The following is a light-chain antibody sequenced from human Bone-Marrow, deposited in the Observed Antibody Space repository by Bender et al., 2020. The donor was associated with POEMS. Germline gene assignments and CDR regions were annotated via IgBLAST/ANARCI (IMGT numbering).Light chain of an antibody. V-gene: IGLV2-14*01. CDR1: SSDIGGHEY. CDR3: CAFTTSGTWV. J-gene: IGLJ2*01. CDR2: DVT. Sequence: QSALTQPASVSGSPGQSITISCTGTSSDIGGHEYVSWYQQNPGKAPKLMIYDVTNRPSGVSNRFSGSKSGNTASLTISGLQAEDEADYYCCAFTTSGTWVFGGGTSLTV.